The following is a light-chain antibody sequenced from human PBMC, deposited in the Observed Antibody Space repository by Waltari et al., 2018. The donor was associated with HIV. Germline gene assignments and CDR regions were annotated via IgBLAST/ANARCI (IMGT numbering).Light chain of an antibody. Sequence: DIQMTQSPSSLSASVGDRVTITCRASQSIDSYLNWYQQKPGKAPKFLIYVASSLQSGVPSMFGGSGSGTDFTLTISSLQPEDVATYYCQQSYSTPYTFGQRTKLEIK. CDR2: VAS. J-gene: IGKJ2*01. CDR3: QQSYSTPYT. CDR1: QSIDSY. V-gene: IGKV1-39*01.